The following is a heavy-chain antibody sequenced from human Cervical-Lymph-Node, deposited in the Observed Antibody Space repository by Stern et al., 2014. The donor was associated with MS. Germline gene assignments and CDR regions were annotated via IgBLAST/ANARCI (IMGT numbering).Heavy chain of an antibody. Sequence: VQLGESGGGVVQSGRSLRLSCAASGFTFSSYGMHWVRQAPGKGLEWVAVIWYDASNKYYADSLKGRFTISRDNSKNTLYLQMNTLRAEDTAVYYCARDNDIVVLPAALDYWGQGTLVTVSS. CDR2: IWYDASNK. CDR1: GFTFSSYG. J-gene: IGHJ4*02. V-gene: IGHV3-33*01. CDR3: ARDNDIVVLPAALDY. D-gene: IGHD2-2*01.